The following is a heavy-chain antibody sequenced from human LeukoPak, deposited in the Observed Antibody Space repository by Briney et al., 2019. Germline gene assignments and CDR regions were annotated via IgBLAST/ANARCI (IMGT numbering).Heavy chain of an antibody. D-gene: IGHD3-22*01. CDR2: INPNTGGT. CDR3: ARDRPGLDDSCCYSGY. Sequence: GASVKVSCKASGYTFTGYYMHWVRQAPGQGLEWMGWINPNTGGTDYAQKFQGRVTMTRDTSITTAYMELSRLRSDDTAVYYCARDRPGLDDSCCYSGYWGQGTLVTVSS. CDR1: GYTFTGYY. J-gene: IGHJ4*02. V-gene: IGHV1-2*02.